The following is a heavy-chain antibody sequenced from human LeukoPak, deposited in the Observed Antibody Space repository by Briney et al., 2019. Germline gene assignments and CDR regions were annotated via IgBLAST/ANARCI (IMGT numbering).Heavy chain of an antibody. J-gene: IGHJ3*02. Sequence: PGGSLRLSCAASGFSFSGSAMHWVRQASGKGLEWVGRIRSKTNNYATAHAASVKGRLTISRDDSKNTAYLQMNSLRAEDTAVYYCASVRPGSSSWYEYRIWGQGTMVTVSS. V-gene: IGHV3-73*01. CDR3: ASVRPGSSSWYEYRI. D-gene: IGHD6-13*01. CDR2: IRSKTNNYAT. CDR1: GFSFSGSA.